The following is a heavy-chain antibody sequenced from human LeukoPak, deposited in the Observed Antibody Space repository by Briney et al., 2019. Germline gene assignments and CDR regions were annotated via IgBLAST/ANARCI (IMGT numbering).Heavy chain of an antibody. CDR1: GYTFADYY. V-gene: IGHV1-2*02. J-gene: IGHJ4*02. Sequence: ASVKVSCKTSGYTFADYYIHWVRQAPGQGLEWMGWIYPKSGGTNSAQKFQGRVTMTRDTSISTAYMELSRLTSDDTAVYYCARADYGHYFDYWGQGTLVTVSS. CDR2: IYPKSGGT. D-gene: IGHD4-17*01. CDR3: ARADYGHYFDY.